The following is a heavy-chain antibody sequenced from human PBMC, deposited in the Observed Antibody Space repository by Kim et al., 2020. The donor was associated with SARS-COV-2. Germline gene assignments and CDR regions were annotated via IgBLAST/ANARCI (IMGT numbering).Heavy chain of an antibody. Sequence: GGSLRLSCAASGFTFSSYDMSWVRQAPGKGLEWVSGISGSGSGTYYADSVKGRFTISRDNAKNSLFLQMNSLRAEDTAVYYCARGESVSDAVCCFDFW. CDR1: GFTFSSYD. D-gene: IGHD2-2*01. V-gene: IGHV3-21*04. J-gene: IGHJ5*01. CDR3: ARGESVSDAVCCFDF. CDR2: ISGSGSGT.